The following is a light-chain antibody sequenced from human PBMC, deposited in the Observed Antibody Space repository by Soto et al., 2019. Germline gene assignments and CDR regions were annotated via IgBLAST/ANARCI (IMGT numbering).Light chain of an antibody. CDR3: HQYIDWPPGT. CDR1: QSVSSS. J-gene: IGKJ1*01. CDR2: DTS. V-gene: IGKV3-15*01. Sequence: EIVVTQSPATLSVSPGERVTLSCRASQSVSSSLAWYQQRPGQAPRLLIYDTSTRAAGISARFSGSGSGTEFTLTISSLQSEAFAVYYCHQYIDWPPGTFGQGTAVEIK.